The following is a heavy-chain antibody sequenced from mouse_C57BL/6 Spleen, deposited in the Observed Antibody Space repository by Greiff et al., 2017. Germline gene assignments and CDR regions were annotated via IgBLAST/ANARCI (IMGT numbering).Heavy chain of an antibody. CDR1: GYAFSSSW. CDR2: IYPGDGDT. CDR3: ARAPAGAMDY. D-gene: IGHD6-1*01. J-gene: IGHJ4*01. Sequence: LVESGPELVKPGASVKISCKASGYAFSSSWMNWVKQRPGKGLEWIGRIYPGDGDTNYNGKFKGKATLTADKSSSTAYMQLSSLTSEDSAVYFCARAPAGAMDYWGQGTSVTVSS. V-gene: IGHV1-82*01.